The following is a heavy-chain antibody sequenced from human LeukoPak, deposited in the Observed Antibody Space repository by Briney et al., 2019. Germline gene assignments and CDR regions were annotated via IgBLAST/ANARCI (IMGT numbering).Heavy chain of an antibody. V-gene: IGHV3-30*03. D-gene: IGHD4-17*01. CDR1: GFTFSSYG. CDR2: ISYDGSNK. J-gene: IGHJ4*02. Sequence: PGRSLRLSCAASGFTFSSYGMHWVRQAPGKGLEWVAVISYDGSNKYYADSVKGRFTISRDNSKNTLYLQMNSLKTEDTAVYYCTTLSYGDHEPFDYWGQGTLVTVSS. CDR3: TTLSYGDHEPFDY.